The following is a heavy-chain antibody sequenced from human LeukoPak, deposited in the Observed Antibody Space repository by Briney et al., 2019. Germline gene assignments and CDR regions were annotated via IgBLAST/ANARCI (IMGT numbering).Heavy chain of an antibody. CDR3: ARGPRYSSGWYLWD. D-gene: IGHD6-19*01. CDR2: IYYSGST. CDR1: GGSISSYY. Sequence: PSETLSLTCTVSGGSISSYYWSWIRQPPGKGLEWIGYIYYSGSTNYNPSLKSRVTISVDTCKNQFSLKLSSVTAADTAVYYCARGPRYSSGWYLWDWGQGTLVTVSS. J-gene: IGHJ4*02. V-gene: IGHV4-59*01.